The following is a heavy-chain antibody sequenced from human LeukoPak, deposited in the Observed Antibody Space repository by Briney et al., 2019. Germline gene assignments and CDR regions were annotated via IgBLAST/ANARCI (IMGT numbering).Heavy chain of an antibody. CDR2: IKQDGSEK. CDR3: ARELPNWGDDAFDI. Sequence: GGSLRLSCAASGFTFSSYWMSWVRQAPGKGLEWVANIKQDGSEKYYVDSVKGRFTISRDNAKNSLYLQMNSLRAEDTAVYYCARELPNWGDDAFDIWGQGTMVTVSS. V-gene: IGHV3-7*01. D-gene: IGHD7-27*01. J-gene: IGHJ3*02. CDR1: GFTFSSYW.